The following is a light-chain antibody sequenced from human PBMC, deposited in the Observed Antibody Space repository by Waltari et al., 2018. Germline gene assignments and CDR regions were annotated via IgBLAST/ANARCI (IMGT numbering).Light chain of an antibody. CDR1: QSVSIF. CDR2: DAS. CDR3: QQRYSWPPIT. J-gene: IGKJ5*01. V-gene: IGKV3-11*01. Sequence: EIVLTQSPATLSLSPGDRATLSCRASQSVSIFLAWYQQKPGQAPRLLIYDASKRATWIPSSFSGSGSGTDFSLTITSLEPEDSAVYYCQQRYSWPPITFGQGTRLEIK.